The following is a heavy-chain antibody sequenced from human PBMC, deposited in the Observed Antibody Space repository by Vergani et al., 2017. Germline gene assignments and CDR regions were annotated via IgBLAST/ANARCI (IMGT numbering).Heavy chain of an antibody. Sequence: EVQLVESGGALIQPGGSLRLSCAASGFNFNNYVITWIRQAPGRGLEWVSGISVSGRSIYYADSVKGRFTISRDDSKNTVYLQINSLRAEDTAFYYCADLYGDDGFTPVWGQGTLVTVSS. CDR1: GFNFNNYV. CDR3: ADLYGDDGFTPV. D-gene: IGHD2-21*01. J-gene: IGHJ4*02. CDR2: ISVSGRSI. V-gene: IGHV3-23*04.